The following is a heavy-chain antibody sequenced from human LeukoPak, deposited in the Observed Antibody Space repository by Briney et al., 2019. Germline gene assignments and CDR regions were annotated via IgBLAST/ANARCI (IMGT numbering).Heavy chain of an antibody. Sequence: GGSLRLSCAASGLSIGNDWVSWVRQAPGKGLEWVARVKSKSAGETTDYAAPVKGRFTISRDDSKNTLYLQMNSLKTEDTAVYYCTLIQGWGSGSYYRDFWGQGTLVTVSS. CDR3: TLIQGWGSGSYYRDF. CDR1: GLSIGNDW. CDR2: VKSKSAGETT. D-gene: IGHD3-10*01. J-gene: IGHJ4*02. V-gene: IGHV3-15*01.